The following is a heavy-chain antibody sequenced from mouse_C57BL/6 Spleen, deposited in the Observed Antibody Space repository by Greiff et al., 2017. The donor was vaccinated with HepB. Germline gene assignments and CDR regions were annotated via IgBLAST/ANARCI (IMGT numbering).Heavy chain of an antibody. V-gene: IGHV5-16*01. CDR1: GFTFSDYY. CDR3: ARGEGYDGRYFDV. CDR2: INYDGSST. Sequence: EVKLVESEGGLVQPGSSMKLSCTASGFTFSDYYMAWVRQVPEKGLEWVANINYDGSSTYYLDSLKSRFIISRDNAKSILYLQMSSLKSEDTATYYCARGEGYDGRYFDVWGTGTTVTVSS. D-gene: IGHD2-2*01. J-gene: IGHJ1*03.